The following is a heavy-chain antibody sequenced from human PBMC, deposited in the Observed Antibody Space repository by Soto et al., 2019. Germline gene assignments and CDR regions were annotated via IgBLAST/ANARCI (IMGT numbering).Heavy chain of an antibody. CDR3: ARTYYYDSSGLLGP. CDR1: GGSISSGGYY. D-gene: IGHD3-22*01. Sequence: PSETLSLTCTVSGGSISSGGYYWSWIRQHPGKGLEWIGYIYYSGSTYYNPSLKSRVTISVDTSKNQFSLKLSSVTAADTSVYYCARTYYYDSSGLLGPWGQGTLVTVSS. V-gene: IGHV4-30-4*08. J-gene: IGHJ5*02. CDR2: IYYSGST.